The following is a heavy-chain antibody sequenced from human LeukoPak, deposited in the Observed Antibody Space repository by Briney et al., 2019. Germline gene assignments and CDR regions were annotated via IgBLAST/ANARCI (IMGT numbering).Heavy chain of an antibody. CDR3: ERAGYGGALDY. CDR2: INQHGSEK. CDR1: GFTFSSHW. Sequence: HPGGSLRLSCAASGFTFSSHWMGWVRQAPGKGLEWVANINQHGSEKYYVDSMKGRFAISRDNARNSLYLQLNSLRAEDTAVCYCERAGYGGALDYWGQGTLVTVSS. D-gene: IGHD4-23*01. J-gene: IGHJ4*02. V-gene: IGHV3-7*03.